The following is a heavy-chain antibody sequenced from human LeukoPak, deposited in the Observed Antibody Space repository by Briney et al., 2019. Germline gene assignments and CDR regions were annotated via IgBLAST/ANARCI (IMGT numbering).Heavy chain of an antibody. Sequence: ETLSLTYTVSGGSISSNTHFWGWIRQPPGKGLEWVSAISGSGGSTYYADSVKGRFTISRDNSKNTLYLQMNSLRAEDTAVYYCAKGEFDWLFGFDYWGQGTLVTVSS. CDR2: ISGSGGST. CDR1: GGSISSNTHF. CDR3: AKGEFDWLFGFDY. V-gene: IGHV3-23*01. J-gene: IGHJ4*02. D-gene: IGHD3-9*01.